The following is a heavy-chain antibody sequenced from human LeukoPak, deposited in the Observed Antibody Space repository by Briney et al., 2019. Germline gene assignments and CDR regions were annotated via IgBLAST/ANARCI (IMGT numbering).Heavy chain of an antibody. CDR2: IWYDGSNK. V-gene: IGHV3-33*06. CDR3: AKEVGSLITMVRGVHFDY. J-gene: IGHJ4*02. Sequence: GRSLRLSCAASGFTFSSYGMLWVRQAPGKGLEWVAVIWYDGSNKYYADSVKGRFTISRDNSKNTLYLQMNSLRAEDTAVYYCAKEVGSLITMVRGVHFDYWGQGTLVTVSS. D-gene: IGHD3-10*01. CDR1: GFTFSSYG.